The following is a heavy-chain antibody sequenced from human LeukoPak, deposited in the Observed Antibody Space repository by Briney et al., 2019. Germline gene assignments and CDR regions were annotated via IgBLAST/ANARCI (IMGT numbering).Heavy chain of an antibody. CDR2: ISGSGGST. V-gene: IGHV3-23*01. Sequence: GGSLRLSCAASGFTFSSYAMSWVRQAPGKGLEWVSAISGSGGSTYYADSVKGRFTISRDNSKNTLYLQMNSLRAEDTAVYYCARDVSIVGATDYWGQGTLVTVSS. CDR3: ARDVSIVGATDY. CDR1: GFTFSSYA. J-gene: IGHJ4*02. D-gene: IGHD1-26*01.